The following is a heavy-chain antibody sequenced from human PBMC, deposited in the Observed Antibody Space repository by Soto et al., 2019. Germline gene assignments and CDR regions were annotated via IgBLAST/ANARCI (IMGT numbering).Heavy chain of an antibody. CDR1: GGSISSYY. CDR3: ARVGLYFDRYNWFDP. CDR2: IYYSGST. J-gene: IGHJ5*02. Sequence: LSLTCTVSGGSISSYYWSWIRQPPGKGLEWIGYIYYSGSTNYNPSLKSRVTLSVDTSKNQFSLKLSSVTAADTAVYYCARVGLYFDRYNWFDPWGQGTLVTVSS. D-gene: IGHD3-9*01. V-gene: IGHV4-59*01.